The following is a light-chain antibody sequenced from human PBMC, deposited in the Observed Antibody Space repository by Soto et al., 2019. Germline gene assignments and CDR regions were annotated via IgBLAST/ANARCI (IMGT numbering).Light chain of an antibody. CDR3: AAWDDRLNAYV. V-gene: IGLV1-44*01. J-gene: IGLJ1*01. CDR1: TSNLGSNT. Sequence: QSVLTQPPSASGTPGQRVTISCSGGTSNLGSNTVTWYQHLPGTAPKLVIYSNDDRPSGVPDRFSGSTSGTPASLAIRGLQSDDEADYFCAAWDDRLNAYVFGGGTKVTVL. CDR2: SND.